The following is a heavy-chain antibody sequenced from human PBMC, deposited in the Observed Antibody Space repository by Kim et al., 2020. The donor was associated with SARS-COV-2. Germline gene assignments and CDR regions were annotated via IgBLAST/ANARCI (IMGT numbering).Heavy chain of an antibody. J-gene: IGHJ3*02. CDR3: ASPASLRYFDPTKTPAFDI. Sequence: GGSLRLSCAASGFTVSSNYMSWVRQAPGKGLEWVSVIYSGGSTYYADSVKGRFTISRDNSKNTLYLQMNSLRAEDTAVYYCASPASLRYFDPTKTPAFDIWGQGTMVTVSS. CDR2: IYSGGST. D-gene: IGHD3-9*01. V-gene: IGHV3-53*01. CDR1: GFTVSSNY.